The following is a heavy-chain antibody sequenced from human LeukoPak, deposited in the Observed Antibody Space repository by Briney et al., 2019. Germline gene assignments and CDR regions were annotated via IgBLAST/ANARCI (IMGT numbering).Heavy chain of an antibody. Sequence: SVRVSCKASGGTFVSYAISWVRQAPGQGLEWMGGIIPIFGTANYAQKLQGRVTITADESTSTAYMELSSLRSEDTAVYYCARDYSSGYSRAHDAFDIWGQGTMVTVSS. V-gene: IGHV1-69*13. CDR2: IIPIFGTA. CDR3: ARDYSSGYSRAHDAFDI. D-gene: IGHD3-22*01. CDR1: GGTFVSYA. J-gene: IGHJ3*02.